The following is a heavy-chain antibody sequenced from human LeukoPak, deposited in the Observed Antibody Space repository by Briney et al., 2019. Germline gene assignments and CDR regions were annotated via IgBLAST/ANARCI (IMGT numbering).Heavy chain of an antibody. J-gene: IGHJ4*02. CDR2: ISAYNGNT. CDR1: GYTFTSYG. Sequence: VASVKVSCKASGYTFTSYGISWVRQAPGQGLEWMGWISAYNGNTNYAQKLQGRVTMTTDTSTSTAYMELRSLRSDDTAVYYCARDRGVVVAATSDYWGQETLVTVSS. D-gene: IGHD2-15*01. CDR3: ARDRGVVVAATSDY. V-gene: IGHV1-18*01.